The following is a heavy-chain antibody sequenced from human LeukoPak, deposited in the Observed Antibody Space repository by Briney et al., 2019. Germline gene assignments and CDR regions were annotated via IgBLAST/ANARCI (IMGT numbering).Heavy chain of an antibody. CDR2: ISSSSSYI. CDR3: ARDPLGLRVVAANGFN. D-gene: IGHD2-15*01. J-gene: IGHJ4*02. Sequence: GGSLRLSCAASGFTFSSYSMNWVRQAPGKGLEWVSSISSSSSYIYYADSVKGRFTIYRDNAKNSLYLQMNSLRAEDTAVYYCARDPLGLRVVAANGFNWGQGTLVTVSS. V-gene: IGHV3-21*01. CDR1: GFTFSSYS.